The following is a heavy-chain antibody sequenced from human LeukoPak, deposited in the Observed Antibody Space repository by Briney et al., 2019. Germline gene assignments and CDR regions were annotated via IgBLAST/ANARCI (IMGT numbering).Heavy chain of an antibody. CDR2: IYHSGST. D-gene: IGHD6-19*01. CDR1: SGSISSSNR. CDR3: ARDFIAVAGTGFDY. V-gene: IGHV4-4*02. Sequence: TSGTLSLTCAVSSGSISSSNRWSWVRQPPGKGLEWIGEIYHSGSTNYNPSLKSRVTISVDKSKNQFSLKLSSVTAADTAVYYCARDFIAVAGTGFDYWGQGTLVTVSS. J-gene: IGHJ4*02.